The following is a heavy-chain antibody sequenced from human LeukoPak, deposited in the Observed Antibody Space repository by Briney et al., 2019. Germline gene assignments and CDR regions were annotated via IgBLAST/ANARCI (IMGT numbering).Heavy chain of an antibody. CDR3: ARGPPDCSSTNCYAFDAFDI. Sequence: GGSLRLSCAASGFTFNIYEMNWVRQAPGKGLEWVSYISSSGNTIYYADSVKGRFTVSRDNAKNSLYVQMNSLRAEDTAIYYCARGPPDCSSTNCYAFDAFDIWGQGAMVTVSS. CDR1: GFTFNIYE. J-gene: IGHJ3*02. CDR2: ISSSGNTI. D-gene: IGHD2-2*01. V-gene: IGHV3-48*03.